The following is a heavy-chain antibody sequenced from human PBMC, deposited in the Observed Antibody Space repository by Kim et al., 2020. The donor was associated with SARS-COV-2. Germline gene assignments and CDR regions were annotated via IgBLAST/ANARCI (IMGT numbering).Heavy chain of an antibody. CDR2: VNNGGNA. Sequence: GGSLRLSCAASGFTFSSRAMSWVRQAPGKGPEWVASVNNGGNAYYADSVKGRFTVSRDITRDTLYLQMNSLRAEDTALYFCAKDHPSSAWPAFDSWGQG. D-gene: IGHD6-19*01. CDR1: GFTFSSRA. J-gene: IGHJ4*02. CDR3: AKDHPSSAWPAFDS. V-gene: IGHV3-23*01.